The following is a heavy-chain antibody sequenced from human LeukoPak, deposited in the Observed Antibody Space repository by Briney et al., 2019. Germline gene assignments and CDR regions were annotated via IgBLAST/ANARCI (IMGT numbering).Heavy chain of an antibody. CDR2: ISYDGSNK. CDR3: AMGIIGYSDAFDI. CDR1: GFTFSSYG. Sequence: GGSLRLSCAASGFTFSSYGMHWVRQAPGKGLEWVAVISYDGSNKYYADSVKGRFTISRDNSKNTLYLQMNSLRAEDTAVFYCAMGIIGYSDAFDIWGQGTMVTVSS. V-gene: IGHV3-30*03. D-gene: IGHD1-20*01. J-gene: IGHJ3*02.